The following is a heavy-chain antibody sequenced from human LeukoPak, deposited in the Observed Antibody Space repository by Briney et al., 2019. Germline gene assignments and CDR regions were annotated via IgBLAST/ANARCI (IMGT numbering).Heavy chain of an antibody. J-gene: IGHJ4*02. CDR3: ARDFEGLDY. CDR2: IYYSGST. CDR1: GGSISSYY. V-gene: IGHV4-59*01. Sequence: PSETLSLTCTVSGGSISSYYWSWIRQPPGKGLEWIGYIYYSGSTNYNPSLKSRVTISVDTSKNQFSLKLSSVTAADTAVYYCARDFEGLDYWGQGTLVTVSS. D-gene: IGHD3-9*01.